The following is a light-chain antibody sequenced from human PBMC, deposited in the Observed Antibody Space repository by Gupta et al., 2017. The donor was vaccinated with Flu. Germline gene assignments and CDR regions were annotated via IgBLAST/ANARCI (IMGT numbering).Light chain of an antibody. CDR1: QSLVYSDGNTV. J-gene: IGKJ1*01. V-gene: IGKV2-30*01. CDR3: MQGAHWPWA. CDR2: LVS. Sequence: DVVMTQSPLSLPVTLGQTASISCRSSQSLVYSDGNTVLHWFQQRPGQAPRLLIYLVSHRESGVPDRFSGSGSGTEFTLKISRVEAEDVGIYFCMQGAHWPWAFGQGTKVEI.